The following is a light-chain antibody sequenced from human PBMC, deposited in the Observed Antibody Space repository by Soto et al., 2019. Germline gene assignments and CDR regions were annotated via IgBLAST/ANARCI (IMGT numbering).Light chain of an antibody. V-gene: IGKV1D-12*01. CDR3: HQAHTFPHT. J-gene: IGKJ3*01. CDR2: GVS. Sequence: IQMTQSPSSVSASVGDTVTLTCRANQDLDQWLAWYQQKPGKAPKLLIYGVSSLERGVPSRFSGSRSGTDFTLTISSLQPEDVATYYCHQAHTFPHTFGPGTRV. CDR1: QDLDQW.